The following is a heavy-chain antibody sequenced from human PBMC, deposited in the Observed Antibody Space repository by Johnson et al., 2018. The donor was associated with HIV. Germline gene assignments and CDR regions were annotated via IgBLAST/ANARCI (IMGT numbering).Heavy chain of an antibody. D-gene: IGHD2-8*02. V-gene: IGHV3-20*04. J-gene: IGHJ3*02. Sequence: EVQLVESGGGVVQPGRSLRLSCAASGFTFSSYWMSWIRQAPGKGLEWVSGINWNGGRTDYADSVKGRFTISRDNAKKSLYLQMNSLRAEDTALYYCAREGRYCGGGVCYCSFDMWGQGTMVTISS. CDR2: INWNGGRT. CDR3: AREGRYCGGGVCYCSFDM. CDR1: GFTFSSYW.